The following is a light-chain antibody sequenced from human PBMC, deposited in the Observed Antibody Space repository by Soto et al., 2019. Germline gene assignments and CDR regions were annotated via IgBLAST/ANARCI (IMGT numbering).Light chain of an antibody. V-gene: IGKV3-15*01. CDR1: QSVTSN. CDR3: QQHSNF. Sequence: EIVMTQSPATLSVSPGERATLSCRASQSVTSNLAWYQQKPGQAPRLLIYGASTRVFAIPARFSGSGSGTEFTLTISSLEPEDFAIYYCQQHSNFFGPGTKVDIK. CDR2: GAS. J-gene: IGKJ3*01.